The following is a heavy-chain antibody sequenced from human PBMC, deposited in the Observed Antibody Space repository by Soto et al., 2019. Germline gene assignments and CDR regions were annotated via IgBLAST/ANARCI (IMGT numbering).Heavy chain of an antibody. CDR1: GGSVSSGSYY. V-gene: IGHV4-61*01. Sequence: KSSETLSLTCTVSGGSVSSGSYYWSWIRQPPGKGLEWIGYIYYSGSTNYNPSLKSRVTISVDTSKNQFSLKLSSVTAADTAVYYCAREVVATILFDYWGQGTLVTVSS. CDR2: IYYSGST. J-gene: IGHJ4*02. CDR3: AREVVATILFDY. D-gene: IGHD5-12*01.